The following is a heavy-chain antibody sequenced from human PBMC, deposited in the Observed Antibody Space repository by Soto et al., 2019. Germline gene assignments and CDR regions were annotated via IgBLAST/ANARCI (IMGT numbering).Heavy chain of an antibody. Sequence: QLQLQESGPGLVKPSETLSLTCTVSGGSISSSSYYWGWIRQPPGKGREGIGRVYYRGSTYSNPSLKSRVNISVDTSKHEISLKLSSVTAADTAVYYCARSRGGYGSRNFDYWGQGTLVTVSS. CDR2: VYYRGST. V-gene: IGHV4-39*01. CDR1: GGSISSSSYY. CDR3: ARSRGGYGSRNFDY. D-gene: IGHD5-12*01. J-gene: IGHJ4*02.